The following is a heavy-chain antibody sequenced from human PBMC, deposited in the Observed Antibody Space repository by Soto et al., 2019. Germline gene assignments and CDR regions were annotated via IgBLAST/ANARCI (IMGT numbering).Heavy chain of an antibody. D-gene: IGHD3-10*02. J-gene: IGHJ5*02. CDR3: AKDPLYIRGVIHNWFDP. V-gene: IGHV3-23*01. Sequence: EVQLLESGGGLIQPGGSLRLSCAASGLTFSSYAMSWVRQAPGKGLEWVSAISGSGGSTYYADSVKGRFTISRDNSKNTLYLQMNSLRAEDTAVYYCAKDPLYIRGVIHNWFDPWGQGTLVTVSS. CDR1: GLTFSSYA. CDR2: ISGSGGST.